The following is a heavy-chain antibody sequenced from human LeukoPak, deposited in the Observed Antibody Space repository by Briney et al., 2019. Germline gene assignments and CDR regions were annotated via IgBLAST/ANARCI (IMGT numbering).Heavy chain of an antibody. Sequence: GGSLRLSCAASGFTFSDYYMSWIRQAPGKGLEWVSYISSSGSTIYYADSVKGRFTISGDNAKDSLYLQMNSLRAEDTAVYYCARDLTDDSSGYYYNWGQGTLVTVSS. CDR3: ARDLTDDSSGYYYN. D-gene: IGHD3-22*01. CDR1: GFTFSDYY. V-gene: IGHV3-11*01. CDR2: ISSSGSTI. J-gene: IGHJ4*02.